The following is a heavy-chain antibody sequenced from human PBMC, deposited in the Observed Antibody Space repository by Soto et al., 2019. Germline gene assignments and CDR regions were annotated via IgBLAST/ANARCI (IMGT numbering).Heavy chain of an antibody. V-gene: IGHV1-69*13. CDR1: GCTFSSYR. J-gene: IGHJ4*02. D-gene: IGHD6-13*01. Sequence: GASVKVSCKASGCTFSSYRINWVRQAPGQGLEWVGGIVPIYRTADYAQKFQGRVTITADESARTAYLEVRSLKSQDTAVYYCARDSGAKLSSSWGQGALVTVSS. CDR3: ARDSGAKLSSS. CDR2: IVPIYRTA.